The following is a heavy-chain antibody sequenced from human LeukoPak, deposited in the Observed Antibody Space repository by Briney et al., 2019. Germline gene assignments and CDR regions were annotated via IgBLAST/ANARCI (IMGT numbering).Heavy chain of an antibody. Sequence: PGGSLRLSCAASGFTFSSYAMHWVRQAPGKGLEWVAVISYDGSNKYYADSVKGRFTISRDNSKNTLYLQMSSLRPEDTAVYYCVKDPTGAYGDRRSFDYWGQGTLATVSS. D-gene: IGHD4-17*01. J-gene: IGHJ4*02. CDR1: GFTFSSYA. CDR3: VKDPTGAYGDRRSFDY. CDR2: ISYDGSNK. V-gene: IGHV3-30*14.